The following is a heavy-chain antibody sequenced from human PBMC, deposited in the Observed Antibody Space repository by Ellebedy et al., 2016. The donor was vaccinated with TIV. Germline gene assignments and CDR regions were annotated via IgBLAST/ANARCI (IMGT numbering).Heavy chain of an antibody. CDR1: GFTFDDYA. D-gene: IGHD3-10*01. V-gene: IGHV3-43D*03. J-gene: IGHJ4*02. CDR2: ISWDGGST. CDR3: ALFGDLGDY. Sequence: GGSLRLSXAASGFTFDDYAMHWVRQAPGKGLEWVSLISWDGGSTYYADSVKGRFTISRDNSKNSLYLQMNSLRAEDTALYYCALFGDLGDYWGQGTLVTVSS.